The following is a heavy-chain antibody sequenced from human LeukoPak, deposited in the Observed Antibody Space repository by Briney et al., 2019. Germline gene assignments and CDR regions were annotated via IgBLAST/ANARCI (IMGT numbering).Heavy chain of an antibody. Sequence: PSETLSLTCAVYGGSFSGYYWSWIRQPPGKGLEWIGEIDHSGSTNYNPSLKSRVTISVDTSKNQFSLKLSSVTAADTAVYYRARGSSYSSGWLGYYYYYYMDVWGKGTTVTVSS. D-gene: IGHD6-19*01. CDR1: GGSFSGYY. V-gene: IGHV4-34*01. CDR2: IDHSGST. CDR3: ARGSSYSSGWLGYYYYYYMDV. J-gene: IGHJ6*03.